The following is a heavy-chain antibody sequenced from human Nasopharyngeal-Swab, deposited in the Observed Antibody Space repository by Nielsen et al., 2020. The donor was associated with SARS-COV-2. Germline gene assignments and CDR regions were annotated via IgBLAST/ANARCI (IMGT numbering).Heavy chain of an antibody. CDR3: ANYDSSGYLIDY. CDR1: GFTFSSNA. J-gene: IGHJ4*02. Sequence: GESLKISCAASGFTFSSNAMSWVRQAPGKGLEWVSAISGSGGSTYYADSVKGRFTISRDNSKNTLYLQMNSLRAEDTAVYYCANYDSSGYLIDYWGQGTLVTVSS. D-gene: IGHD3-22*01. V-gene: IGHV3-23*01. CDR2: ISGSGGST.